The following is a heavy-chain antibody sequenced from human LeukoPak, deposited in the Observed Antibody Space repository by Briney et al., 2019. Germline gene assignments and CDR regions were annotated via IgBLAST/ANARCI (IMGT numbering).Heavy chain of an antibody. J-gene: IGHJ4*02. CDR1: GFTFRDYT. CDR3: TRGGDLSTVARALDY. CDR2: IRSNPYGGTT. D-gene: IGHD5-12*01. V-gene: IGHV3-49*04. Sequence: PGGSLRLSCTASGFTFRDYTVSWVRHAPGKGLERVGFIRSNPYGGTTEYAASVKGRFTISRDDSKSIAYLQMNSLKTEDTAVYYCTRGGDLSTVARALDYWGQGTLVTVSS.